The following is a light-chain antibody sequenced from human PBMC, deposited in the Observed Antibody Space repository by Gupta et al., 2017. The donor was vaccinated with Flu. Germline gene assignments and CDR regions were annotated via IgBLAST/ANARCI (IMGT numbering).Light chain of an antibody. CDR3: QQNNNRAPGT. V-gene: IGKV3-15*01. J-gene: IGKJ1*01. CDR1: QSVNNN. Sequence: EIVMTQSPATLSVSPGERATLSCRASQSVNNNLAWYQQKSGQSPRLLIYGAVTRDTGIAARLGGSGGGKEVALTISRRQEEEFACYYSQQNNNRAPGTFGPGTKVEIK. CDR2: GAV.